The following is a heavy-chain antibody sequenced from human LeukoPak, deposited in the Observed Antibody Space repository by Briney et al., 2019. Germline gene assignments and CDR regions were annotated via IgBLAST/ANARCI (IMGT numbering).Heavy chain of an antibody. D-gene: IGHD3-22*01. J-gene: IGHJ4*02. Sequence: ASVKVSCKASGYTFTSYFFHWVRQAPGQGLEWMGIINPSGGSTSYAQKFQGRVTMTRVMSTSTVYMELSSLRSEDTAVYYCAKGDSSGYYFDYWGQGTLVTVSS. V-gene: IGHV1-46*01. CDR2: INPSGGST. CDR3: AKGDSSGYYFDY. CDR1: GYTFTSYF.